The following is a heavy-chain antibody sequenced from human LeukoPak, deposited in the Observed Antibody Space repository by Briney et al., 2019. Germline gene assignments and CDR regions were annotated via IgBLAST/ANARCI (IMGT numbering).Heavy chain of an antibody. CDR1: GFTFSGSA. Sequence: GGSLRLSCAASGFTFSGSAMHWVRQASGKGLEWVGRIRSKANSYATAYAASVEGRFTISRDDSKNTAYLQMNSLKTEDTDVYYCTRLYLSYDFWSGYYSGADYWGQGTLVTVSS. J-gene: IGHJ4*02. CDR3: TRLYLSYDFWSGYYSGADY. CDR2: IRSKANSYAT. V-gene: IGHV3-73*01. D-gene: IGHD3-3*01.